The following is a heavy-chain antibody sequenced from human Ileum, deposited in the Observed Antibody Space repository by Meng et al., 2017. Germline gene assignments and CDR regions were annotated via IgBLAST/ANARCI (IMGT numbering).Heavy chain of an antibody. V-gene: IGHV3-23*01. D-gene: IGHD1-14*01. CDR2: VSGNGYNT. CDR3: AKGYSLTAFSFDN. Sequence: GESLKTPCAASGFTFTNHAMNWVRQAPGKGLEWVSSVSGNGYNTVYVDSVKGRFTISRDNFKDTLFLQMNTLRAEDTAVYYCAKGYSLTAFSFDNWGPGTLVTVSS. CDR1: GFTFTNHA. J-gene: IGHJ4*01.